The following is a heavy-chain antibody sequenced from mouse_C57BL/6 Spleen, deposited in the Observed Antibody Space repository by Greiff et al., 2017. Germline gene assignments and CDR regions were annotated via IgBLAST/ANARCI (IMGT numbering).Heavy chain of an antibody. Sequence: VQLQQSGAELVRPGASVKLSCTASGFNIKDYYMHWVKQRPEQGLEWIGRIDPEDGDTEYAPKFQGKATMTADTSSNTAYLHLSGLTSEDAAVYYCTYYGSSYDAMDYWGQGTSVTVSS. CDR2: IDPEDGDT. V-gene: IGHV14-1*01. CDR1: GFNIKDYY. D-gene: IGHD1-1*01. J-gene: IGHJ4*01. CDR3: TYYGSSYDAMDY.